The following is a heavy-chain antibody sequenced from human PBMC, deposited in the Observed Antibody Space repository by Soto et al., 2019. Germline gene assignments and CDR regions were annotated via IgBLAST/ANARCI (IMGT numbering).Heavy chain of an antibody. J-gene: IGHJ6*02. Sequence: QVQLVQSGAEVKKPGASVKVSCKASGYTFTSYGISWVRQAPGQGRELMGWISAYNGNTNYAQKLQGRVTMTTDTATRRAYMELRSLRSDDTAVYYCARNHKDSSGYYYYYYGMDVWGQGTTVTVSS. V-gene: IGHV1-18*01. CDR1: GYTFTSYG. CDR2: ISAYNGNT. CDR3: ARNHKDSSGYYYYYYGMDV. D-gene: IGHD3-22*01.